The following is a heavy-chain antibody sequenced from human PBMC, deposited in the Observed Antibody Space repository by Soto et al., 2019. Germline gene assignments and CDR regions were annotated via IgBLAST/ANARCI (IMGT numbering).Heavy chain of an antibody. D-gene: IGHD2-2*02. Sequence: SVKVSCKVSGSRFSNYVISWVRQAPGHGXEWLGRIIPIFNSTKYAQSFQGRVTITADKSTSTASLELSSLRSDDTAVYYCAREGRGKKAGYNGLVSLGYWGQGTLVTVSS. V-gene: IGHV1-69*06. CDR2: IIPIFNST. CDR3: AREGRGKKAGYNGLVSLGY. CDR1: GSRFSNYV. J-gene: IGHJ4*02.